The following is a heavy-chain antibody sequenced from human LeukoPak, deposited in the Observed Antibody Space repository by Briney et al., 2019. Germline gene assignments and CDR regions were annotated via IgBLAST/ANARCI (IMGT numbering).Heavy chain of an antibody. V-gene: IGHV1-2*02. Sequence: ASVTVSCTASGYTFTGYYMHWVRQAPGQGLEWMGWINTNSGGTNYAQKFQGRVTMTRDTSISTAYMELSRLGSDDTAVYYCARDRVYYYDSSGPTGGMDVWGQGTTVTASS. D-gene: IGHD3-22*01. J-gene: IGHJ6*02. CDR2: INTNSGGT. CDR3: ARDRVYYYDSSGPTGGMDV. CDR1: GYTFTGYY.